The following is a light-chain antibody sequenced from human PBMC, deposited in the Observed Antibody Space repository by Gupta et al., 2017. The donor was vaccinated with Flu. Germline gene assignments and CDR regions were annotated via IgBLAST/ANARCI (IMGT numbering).Light chain of an antibody. Sequence: EIVMTQSPATLSVSPGERATLSCRASQSVDFNLAWYQQKPGQAPGLLIYRASISATGIPARFSGSGYGTDFTLTISSRQLEDFAVYYCQQDNNWPPITFGQGTRVDIK. CDR1: QSVDFN. V-gene: IGKV3-15*01. J-gene: IGKJ5*01. CDR3: QQDNNWPPIT. CDR2: RAS.